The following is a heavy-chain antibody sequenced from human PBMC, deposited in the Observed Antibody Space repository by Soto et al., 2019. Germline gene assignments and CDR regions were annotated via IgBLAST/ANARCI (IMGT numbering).Heavy chain of an antibody. J-gene: IGHJ5*02. CDR2: IWYDGSNK. CDR1: GFTFSSYG. V-gene: IGHV3-33*01. D-gene: IGHD3-10*01. Sequence: QVQLVESGGAVVKPGRSLRPSFAASGFTFSSYGMHWVRQAPGKGLEWVAVIWYDGSNKYYADSVKGRFTISRDNSKNTLYLQMNSLRAEDTAVYYCARDRWFGFDPWGQGTLVTVSS. CDR3: ARDRWFGFDP.